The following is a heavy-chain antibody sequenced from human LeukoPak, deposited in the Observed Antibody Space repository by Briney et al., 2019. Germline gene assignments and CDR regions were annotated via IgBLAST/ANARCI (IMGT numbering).Heavy chain of an antibody. D-gene: IGHD2-21*02. V-gene: IGHV4-59*06. CDR2: IYYSGST. CDR1: GFTVSSNY. J-gene: IGHJ4*02. CDR3: ARSVVVTATPGYYFDY. Sequence: PGGSLRLSCAASGFTVSSNYMSWVRQAPGKGLEWIGYIYYSGSTYYNPSLKSRVTISVDTSKNQFSLKLSSVTAADTAVYYCARSVVVTATPGYYFDYWGQGTLVTVSS.